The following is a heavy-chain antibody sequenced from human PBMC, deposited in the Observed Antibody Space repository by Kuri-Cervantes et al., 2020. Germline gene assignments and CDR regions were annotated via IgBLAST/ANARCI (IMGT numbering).Heavy chain of an antibody. CDR2: IYYSGST. CDR3: ARLLKGYYYFDY. J-gene: IGHJ4*02. D-gene: IGHD2-15*01. CDR1: GGSISSGDYY. V-gene: IGHV4-61*08. Sequence: ESLKISCTVSGGSISSGDYYWSWIRQPPGKGLEWIGYIYYSGSTNYNPSLKSRVTISVDTSKNQFSLKLSSVTAADTAVYYCARLLKGYYYFDYWGQGTLVTVSS.